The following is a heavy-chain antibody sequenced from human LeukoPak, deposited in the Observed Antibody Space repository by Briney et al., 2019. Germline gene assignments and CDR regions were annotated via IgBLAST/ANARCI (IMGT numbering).Heavy chain of an antibody. CDR3: ARLNSGYHPGFDY. Sequence: GGSLRLSCAASGFTFDDYGMSWVRQAPGKGLEWVSGINWNGGSTGYADSVKGRFTISRDNAKTSLYLQMNSLRAADTAVYYCARLNSGYHPGFDYWGQGTLVTVSS. CDR1: GFTFDDYG. D-gene: IGHD5-12*01. CDR2: INWNGGST. V-gene: IGHV3-20*04. J-gene: IGHJ4*02.